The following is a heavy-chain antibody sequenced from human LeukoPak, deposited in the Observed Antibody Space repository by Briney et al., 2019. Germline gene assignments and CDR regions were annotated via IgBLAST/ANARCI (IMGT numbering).Heavy chain of an antibody. V-gene: IGHV3-21*04. CDR2: ISSSRSYI. D-gene: IGHD3-22*01. CDR1: GFTFSSYS. Sequence: GGSLRLSCAAPGFTFSSYSMNWVRQAPGKGLEWVSFISSSRSYIYYADSVKGRFTISRDNAKNSLYLQMNSLRSEDTAVYYCATGREQAGPNYYDSSGYSDWGQGTLVTVSS. J-gene: IGHJ4*02. CDR3: ATGREQAGPNYYDSSGYSD.